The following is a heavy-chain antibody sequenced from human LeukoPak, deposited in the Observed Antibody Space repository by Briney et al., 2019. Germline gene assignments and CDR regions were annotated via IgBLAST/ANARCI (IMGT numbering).Heavy chain of an antibody. D-gene: IGHD3-10*01. CDR2: ISGSGVTT. V-gene: IGHV3-23*01. CDR1: GFTFSSYA. CDR3: AKDRDYYLVGFFDY. J-gene: IGHJ4*02. Sequence: PGGSLRLSCAASGFTFSSYAMSWVRQAPGKGLERVSAISGSGVTTYYADTVKGRFTISRDNSKNTLYLQMNSLRAEDTALYYCAKDRDYYLVGFFDYWGQGALVTVSS.